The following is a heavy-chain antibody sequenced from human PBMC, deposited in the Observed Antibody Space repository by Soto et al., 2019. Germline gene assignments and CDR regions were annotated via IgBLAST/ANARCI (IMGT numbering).Heavy chain of an antibody. CDR1: GFTFSSYW. J-gene: IGHJ3*02. D-gene: IGHD6-13*01. CDR3: ARREWGSSIAAAGRHAFDI. CDR2: IKQDGSEK. V-gene: IGHV3-7*01. Sequence: GGSLRLSCAASGFTFSSYWMSWVRQAPGKGLEWVANIKQDGSEKYYVDSVKGRFIISRDNAKNSLYLQMNSLRAEDTAVYYCARREWGSSIAAAGRHAFDIWGQGTMVTVSS.